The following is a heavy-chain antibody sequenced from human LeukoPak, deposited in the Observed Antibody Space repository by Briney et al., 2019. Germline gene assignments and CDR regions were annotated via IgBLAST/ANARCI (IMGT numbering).Heavy chain of an antibody. V-gene: IGHV3-74*01. CDR3: ARDFSGSGSYSHYYYGMDV. J-gene: IGHJ6*02. D-gene: IGHD3-10*01. Sequence: GGSLRLSCAASGFTFSSYWMHWVRQAPGKGLVWVSRINSDGSSTSYADSVKGRFTISRDNAKNTLYLQMNSLRAEDTAVYYCARDFSGSGSYSHYYYGMDVWGQGTTVTVSS. CDR2: INSDGSST. CDR1: GFTFSSYW.